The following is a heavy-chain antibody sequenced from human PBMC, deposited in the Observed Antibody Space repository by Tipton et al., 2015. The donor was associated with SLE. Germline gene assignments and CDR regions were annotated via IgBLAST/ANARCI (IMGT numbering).Heavy chain of an antibody. J-gene: IGHJ4*01. Sequence: TLSLTCIVSGGSIRRGTYYWSWIRHHPRKGPEWIGYIYNSGGTYYNPSLKSRVTISIDTSRNQFSLNLNSVTAADTALYYCARAVAGNSEYFDYWGHGTLVTVSS. V-gene: IGHV4-31*03. CDR2: IYNSGGT. D-gene: IGHD6-19*01. CDR3: ARAVAGNSEYFDY. CDR1: GGSIRRGTYY.